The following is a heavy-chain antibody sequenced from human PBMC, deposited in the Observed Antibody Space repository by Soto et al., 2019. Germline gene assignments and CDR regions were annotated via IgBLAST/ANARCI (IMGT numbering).Heavy chain of an antibody. V-gene: IGHV3-23*01. D-gene: IGHD3-22*01. Sequence: GGSLRLSCAASGFTFSSYAMSWVRQAPGKGLEWVSAISGSGGSTYYADSVKGRFTISRDNSKNTLYLQMNSLRAEDTAVYYCAREIPDYYDSSGPIQFDPWRQGTLVTVSS. CDR2: ISGSGGST. J-gene: IGHJ5*02. CDR3: AREIPDYYDSSGPIQFDP. CDR1: GFTFSSYA.